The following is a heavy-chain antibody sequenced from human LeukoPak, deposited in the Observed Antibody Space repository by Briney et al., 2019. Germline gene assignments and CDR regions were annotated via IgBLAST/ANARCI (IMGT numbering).Heavy chain of an antibody. Sequence: GGSLRLSCAASGFTFSSYAMSWVRQAPGKGLEWVSGISGSGGSIYYADSVKGRFTISRDNSKNTLYLQMNSLRAEDTAVYYCAKDQYSSGNWFDPWGQGTLVTVSS. J-gene: IGHJ5*02. CDR1: GFTFSSYA. V-gene: IGHV3-23*01. CDR3: AKDQYSSGNWFDP. CDR2: ISGSGGSI. D-gene: IGHD6-25*01.